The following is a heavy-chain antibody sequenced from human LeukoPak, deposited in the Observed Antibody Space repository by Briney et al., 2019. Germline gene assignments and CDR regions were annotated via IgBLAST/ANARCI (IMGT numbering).Heavy chain of an antibody. CDR1: GYSFTSYW. J-gene: IGHJ4*02. Sequence: GESLKISCKGSGYSFTSYWIGWVRQMPGKGLEWMGIIYPGDSDTSYSPSFQGQVTISADKSISTAYLQWSSLKASDTAMYYCARLPYCGGDCYPRLGDYWRQGTLVTVSS. D-gene: IGHD2-21*02. CDR3: ARLPYCGGDCYPRLGDY. CDR2: IYPGDSDT. V-gene: IGHV5-51*01.